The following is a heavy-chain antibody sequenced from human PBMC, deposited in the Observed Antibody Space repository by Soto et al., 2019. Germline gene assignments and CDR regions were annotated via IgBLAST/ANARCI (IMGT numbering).Heavy chain of an antibody. CDR1: GDSVSSYSAA. D-gene: IGHD6-19*01. Sequence: QTLSLTCAISGDSVSSYSAASNCIRQSPSRGLEWLGRTYYRSQWYNDYAVSVNSRIIINPDTSKNQFSLQLNSVTPEDTAVYYCARLGRVAVAGTIAFDIWGQGTMVTVSS. V-gene: IGHV6-1*01. CDR2: TYYRSQWYN. CDR3: ARLGRVAVAGTIAFDI. J-gene: IGHJ3*02.